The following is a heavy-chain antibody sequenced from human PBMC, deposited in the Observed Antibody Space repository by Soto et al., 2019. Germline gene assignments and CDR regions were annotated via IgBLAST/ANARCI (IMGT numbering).Heavy chain of an antibody. D-gene: IGHD1-20*01. Sequence: EVQLVESGGGLVKPGGSLRLSCAASGFTFSSYSMNWVRQAPGKGLEWVPSISSSSSYIYYADSVKGRFTITRDNAKNSLYLQMNSLRAEVTAVYYCARGSITGTDYYYYYMDVWGKGTTVTVSS. CDR2: ISSSSSYI. CDR1: GFTFSSYS. CDR3: ARGSITGTDYYYYYMDV. J-gene: IGHJ6*03. V-gene: IGHV3-21*01.